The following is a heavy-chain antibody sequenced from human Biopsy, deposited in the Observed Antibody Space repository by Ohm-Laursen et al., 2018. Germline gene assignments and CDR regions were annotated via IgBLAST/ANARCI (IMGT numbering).Heavy chain of an antibody. J-gene: IGHJ6*02. Sequence: TLSLTCTVSGGSITADFWTWIRQTPGERLEWIGYRFHSGSPMYNPSLKSRVTISVDTSQNQFSLNLNSVTAADTAVYYCARDFRAGSGFLRSNNHYCGMDVWGPGTRVTVSS. D-gene: IGHD5-24*01. CDR2: RFHSGSP. CDR3: ARDFRAGSGFLRSNNHYCGMDV. CDR1: GGSITADF. V-gene: IGHV4-59*01.